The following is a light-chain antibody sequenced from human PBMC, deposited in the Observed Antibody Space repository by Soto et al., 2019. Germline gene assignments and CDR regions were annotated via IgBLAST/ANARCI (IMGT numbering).Light chain of an antibody. CDR3: SSYTSSRAYV. Sequence: QSVLTQPASVSGSPGQSITISCTGTSSDVGGYNYVSWYQQQSGKAPKLMIHEVSNRPSGVSNRFSGSKSGNTASLTISGLQAEDEADYYSSSYTSSRAYVFGIGTKVTV. V-gene: IGLV2-14*01. J-gene: IGLJ1*01. CDR2: EVS. CDR1: SSDVGGYNY.